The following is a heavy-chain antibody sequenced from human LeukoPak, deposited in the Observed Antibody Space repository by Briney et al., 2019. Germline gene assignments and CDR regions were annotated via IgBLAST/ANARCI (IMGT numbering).Heavy chain of an antibody. CDR2: INSNTGNP. CDR3: ARGHFTFGGAIVIPYFEY. V-gene: IGHV7-4-1*02. Sequence: ASVKVSCKASGYTFTSYTMNWVRQAPGQGPEWMGWINSNTGNPTYAQGFTGRCVFSLGTSVRTAYLQISSLKADDTAVYYCARGHFTFGGAIVIPYFEYWGQGTLVTVSS. D-gene: IGHD3-16*02. J-gene: IGHJ4*02. CDR1: GYTFTSYT.